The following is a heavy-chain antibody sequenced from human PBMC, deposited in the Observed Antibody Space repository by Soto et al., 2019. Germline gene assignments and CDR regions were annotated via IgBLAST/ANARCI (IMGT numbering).Heavy chain of an antibody. CDR3: ITGPN. J-gene: IGHJ4*02. Sequence: EVQLVESGGGLVKPGGSLRLSCAASGFTFTNAWMNWVRQAPGKGLEWVGRIKSKTDGETTDYAAPVKGRFTVSRDDSKNTLSLQMNSLKTEDTAVYYCITGPNWGQGTLVTVSS. CDR2: IKSKTDGETT. CDR1: GFTFTNAW. V-gene: IGHV3-15*07.